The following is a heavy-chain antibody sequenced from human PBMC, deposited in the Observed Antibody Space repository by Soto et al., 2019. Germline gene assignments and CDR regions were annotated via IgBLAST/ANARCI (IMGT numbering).Heavy chain of an antibody. Sequence: QVQLQQWGAGLLKPSETLSLTCAVYGGSFSGYYWSWIRQPPGKGLEWIGEINHSGSTNYNPSLKSRVTISVDTSKNQFSLKLSSVTAADTAVYYWARGSGYSYGYALDYWGQGTLVTVSS. CDR3: ARGSGYSYGYALDY. J-gene: IGHJ4*02. CDR2: INHSGST. CDR1: GGSFSGYY. V-gene: IGHV4-34*01. D-gene: IGHD5-18*01.